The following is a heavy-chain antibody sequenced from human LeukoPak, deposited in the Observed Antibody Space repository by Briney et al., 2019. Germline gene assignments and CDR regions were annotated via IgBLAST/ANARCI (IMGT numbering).Heavy chain of an antibody. CDR1: GYTFSSYY. V-gene: IGHV1-46*01. D-gene: IGHD3-10*01. Sequence: ASVKVSCKASGYTFSSYYIHWVRQAPGQGLEWMGLINPSGGSTNYAQKFQGRVTMTRDTSTSTVYMELSSLRSEDTAAYHCARGPRITLIRGGQWYYYMDVWGKGTTVTISS. CDR2: INPSGGST. CDR3: ARGPRITLIRGGQWYYYMDV. J-gene: IGHJ6*03.